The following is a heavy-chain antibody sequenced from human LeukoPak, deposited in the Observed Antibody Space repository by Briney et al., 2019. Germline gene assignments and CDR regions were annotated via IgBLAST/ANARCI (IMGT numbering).Heavy chain of an antibody. CDR2: IYYSGST. CDR1: GGSISSYY. V-gene: IGHV4-59*05. J-gene: IGHJ4*02. Sequence: SETLSLTCTVSGGSISSYYWSRIRQPPGKGLEWIGSIYYSGSTYYNPSLKSRVTISVDTSKNQFSLKLSSVTAADTAVYYCARTVVNYFDYWGQGTLVTVSS. CDR3: ARTVVNYFDY. D-gene: IGHD1-14*01.